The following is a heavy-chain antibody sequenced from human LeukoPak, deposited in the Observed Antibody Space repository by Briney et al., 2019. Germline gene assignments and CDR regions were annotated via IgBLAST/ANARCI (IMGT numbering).Heavy chain of an antibody. CDR1: GFTFSSYW. V-gene: IGHV3-7*01. J-gene: IGHJ4*02. CDR2: IKADGSEK. CDR3: SRDGGRKEDY. Sequence: GGSLRXSCAASGFTFSSYWMSWVRQAPGKGLEWVANIKADGSEKFYVDSLKGRFTISRDNAKNSLYLQMNSLRAEDTAVYYCSRDGGRKEDYWGQGTLVTVSS.